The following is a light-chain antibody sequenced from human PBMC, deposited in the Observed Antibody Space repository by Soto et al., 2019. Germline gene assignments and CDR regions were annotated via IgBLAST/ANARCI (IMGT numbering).Light chain of an antibody. J-gene: IGLJ3*02. CDR3: CSYAGSSTWV. V-gene: IGLV2-23*01. CDR1: SSDVGSYNL. CDR2: EAS. Sequence: QSVLTQPASVSGSPGQSITISCIGTSSDVGSYNLVSWYQQHPGKAPKFMIYEASKRPSGISNRFSGSKSGNTASLTIAGLQAEDEADYYCCSYAGSSTWVFGGGTKLTVL.